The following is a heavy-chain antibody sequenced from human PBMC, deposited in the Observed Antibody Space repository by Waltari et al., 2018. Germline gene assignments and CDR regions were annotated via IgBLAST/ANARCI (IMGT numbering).Heavy chain of an antibody. CDR3: ARDRGYSSSWLYFQH. Sequence: QVQLVQSGAEVKKPGSSVKVSCKASGGTFSSYAISWVRQAPGQGLEWMGGIIPNLAIANCAQKFQGRVTITADEATSTAYMELSSLRAEDTAVYYCARDRGYSSSWLYFQHWGQGTLVTVSS. CDR1: GGTFSSYA. CDR2: IIPNLAIA. V-gene: IGHV1-69*04. J-gene: IGHJ1*01. D-gene: IGHD6-13*01.